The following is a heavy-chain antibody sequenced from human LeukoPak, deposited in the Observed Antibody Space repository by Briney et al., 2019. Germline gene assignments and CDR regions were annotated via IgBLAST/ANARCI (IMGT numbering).Heavy chain of an antibody. CDR1: GFTFSSYW. Sequence: GGSLRLSCAASGFTFSSYWMYWVRQAPGKGLVWVSHIKTDGITAKYADSVKGRFTISRDNARNTLYLQMNSLRAEDTAVYFCAGSYYADYGTTYSFDYWGQGTLVTVSS. D-gene: IGHD4-17*01. J-gene: IGHJ4*02. V-gene: IGHV3-74*03. CDR2: IKTDGITA. CDR3: AGSYYADYGTTYSFDY.